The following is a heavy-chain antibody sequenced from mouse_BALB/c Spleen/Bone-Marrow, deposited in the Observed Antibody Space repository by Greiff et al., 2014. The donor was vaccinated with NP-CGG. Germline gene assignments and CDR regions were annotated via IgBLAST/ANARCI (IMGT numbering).Heavy chain of an antibody. Sequence: VQLKGSGAELVKPGASVKLSCPASGFHIKDTYMKWVKQRAEQGLEWNGRIDPANGYTEYDPKFQGKATIIADTSSNTAYLQLGSLTSEDTAVYYCATLTGTFDYWAQGTTLTVSS. V-gene: IGHV14-3*02. J-gene: IGHJ2*01. D-gene: IGHD4-1*01. CDR1: GFHIKDTY. CDR3: ATLTGTFDY. CDR2: IDPANGYT.